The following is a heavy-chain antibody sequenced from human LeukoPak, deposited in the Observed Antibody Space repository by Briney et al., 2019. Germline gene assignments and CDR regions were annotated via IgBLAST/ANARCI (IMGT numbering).Heavy chain of an antibody. J-gene: IGHJ6*03. CDR1: GGSISSYY. V-gene: IGHV4-4*07. CDR2: IYTSGIT. Sequence: SETLSLTCTVSGGSISSYYWSWIRQPAGQGLEWIGRIYTSGITNYNPSLKSRVTMSVDTSKHQFSLKLSSVTAADTAVYYCARDKGYYFYMDVWGKGTPVTVS. CDR3: ARDKGYYFYMDV.